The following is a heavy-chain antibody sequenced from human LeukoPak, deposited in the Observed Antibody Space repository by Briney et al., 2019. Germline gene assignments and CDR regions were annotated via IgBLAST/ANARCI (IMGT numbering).Heavy chain of an antibody. J-gene: IGHJ3*02. CDR1: GGSFSGYY. D-gene: IGHD6-19*01. CDR3: ARGGAWLVPDAFDI. V-gene: IGHV4-34*01. Sequence: PSETLSLTCAVYGGSFSGYYWSWIRQPPGKGLEWIGETNHSGSTNYNPSLKSRVTISVDTSKNQFSLKLSSVTAADTAVYHCARGGAWLVPDAFDIWGQGTMVTVSS. CDR2: TNHSGST.